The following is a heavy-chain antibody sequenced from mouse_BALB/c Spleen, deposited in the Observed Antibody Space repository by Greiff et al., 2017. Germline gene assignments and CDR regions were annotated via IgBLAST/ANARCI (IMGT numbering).Heavy chain of an antibody. V-gene: IGHV1-80*01. Sequence: VKLQQSGAELVRPGSSVKISCKASGYAFSSYWMNWVKQRPGQGLEWIGQIYPGDGDTNYNGKFKGKATLTADKSSSTAYMQLSSLTSEDSAVYFCARRGDGNYVFAYWGQGTLVTVSA. CDR3: ARRGDGNYVFAY. CDR2: IYPGDGDT. D-gene: IGHD2-1*01. CDR1: GYAFSSYW. J-gene: IGHJ3*01.